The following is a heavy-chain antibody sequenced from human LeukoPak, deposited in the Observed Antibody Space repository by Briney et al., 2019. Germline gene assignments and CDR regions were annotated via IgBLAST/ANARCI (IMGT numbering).Heavy chain of an antibody. J-gene: IGHJ4*02. CDR2: INHSGST. Sequence: PSETLSLTCAVYGGSFSGYYWSGIRQPPGKGLEWIGEINHSGSTNYNPSLKSRVTISVDTSKNQFSLKLSSVTAADTAVYYCARKGLRRRFDYWGQGTLVTVSS. V-gene: IGHV4-34*01. CDR3: ARKGLRRRFDY. CDR1: GGSFSGYY.